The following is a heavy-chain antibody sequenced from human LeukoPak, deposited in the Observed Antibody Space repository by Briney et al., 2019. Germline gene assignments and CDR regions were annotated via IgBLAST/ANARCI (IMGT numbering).Heavy chain of an antibody. J-gene: IGHJ3*02. CDR2: LSGSGGSA. CDR1: GFTFNMYG. D-gene: IGHD1-26*01. Sequence: GRSLRLSCAASGFTFNMYGMHWVRQAPGKGLEWVSALSGSGGSAYYADSVKGRFTISRDNSKNTLYLQVNSLRAEDTAVYYCAKGPWDLPHAFDIWGLGTMVTVSS. V-gene: IGHV3-23*01. CDR3: AKGPWDLPHAFDI.